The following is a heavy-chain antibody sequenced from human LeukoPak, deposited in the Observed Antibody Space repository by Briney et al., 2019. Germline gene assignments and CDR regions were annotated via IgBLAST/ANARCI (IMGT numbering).Heavy chain of an antibody. D-gene: IGHD1-1*01. Sequence: SETLSLTCTVSGGSISSSSYYWGWLRPLPGQGLEWIGSIYYSGSTYYNPSLKSRVAISVDTSKNQFSLKLSSVTAADTAVYYCARWVTTTTAGAFDMWGQGTMVTVSS. CDR3: ARWVTTTTAGAFDM. V-gene: IGHV4-39*01. J-gene: IGHJ3*02. CDR2: IYYSGST. CDR1: GGSISSSSYY.